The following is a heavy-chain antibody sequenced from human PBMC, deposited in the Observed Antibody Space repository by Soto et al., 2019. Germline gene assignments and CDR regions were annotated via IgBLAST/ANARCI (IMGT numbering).Heavy chain of an antibody. V-gene: IGHV3-33*01. CDR3: ARDQGYDFWSGYHIYYYGMDV. CDR2: IWYDGSNK. Sequence: WSLRLSCAASGFTFSSYGMHWVRQAPGKGLEWVAVIWYDGSNKYYADSVKGRFTISRDNSKNTLYLQMNSLRAEDTAVYYCARDQGYDFWSGYHIYYYGMDVWGQATTV. J-gene: IGHJ6*02. CDR1: GFTFSSYG. D-gene: IGHD3-3*01.